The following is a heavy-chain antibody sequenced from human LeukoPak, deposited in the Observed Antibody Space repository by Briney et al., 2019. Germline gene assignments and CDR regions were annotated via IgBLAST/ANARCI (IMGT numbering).Heavy chain of an antibody. CDR2: ISGSGGST. J-gene: IGHJ4*02. CDR1: GFTFSSYA. D-gene: IGHD1-26*01. CDR3: AKGLLSGSYYYFDY. Sequence: GGSLRLSCAASGFTFSSYAMSWVRRAPGKGLEWVSAISGSGGSTYYADSVKGRFTISRDNSKNTLYLQMNSLRAEDTAVYYCAKGLLSGSYYYFDYWGQGTLVTVSS. V-gene: IGHV3-23*01.